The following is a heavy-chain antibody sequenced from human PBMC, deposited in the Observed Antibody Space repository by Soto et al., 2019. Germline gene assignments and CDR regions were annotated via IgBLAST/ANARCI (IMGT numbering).Heavy chain of an antibody. V-gene: IGHV3-30*18. J-gene: IGHJ4*02. CDR3: AKVLLTYNSGWYHPHFDY. Sequence: QVQLVESGGGVVQPGRSLRLSCAASGFTFSSYVMHWVRQAPGKGLDWEAVVSNDGSNKDYADSVKGRFTISRDNSKNTLYLQMNSLRDEDTAVYYCAKVLLTYNSGWYHPHFDYWGQGTLVTVSS. D-gene: IGHD6-19*01. CDR2: VSNDGSNK. CDR1: GFTFSSYV.